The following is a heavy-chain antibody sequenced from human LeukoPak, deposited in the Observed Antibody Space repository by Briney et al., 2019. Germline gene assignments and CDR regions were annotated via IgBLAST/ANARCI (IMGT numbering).Heavy chain of an antibody. V-gene: IGHV3-23*01. CDR2: IRDSGEKT. J-gene: IGHJ6*02. D-gene: IGHD2-2*01. CDR1: GFSFSSYA. Sequence: GGSLRLSCAASGFSFSSYAMSWARHVPGKGLEWVSGIRDSGEKTYYADSAKGRFTISRDNRKNTVYLQMNSLRAEDTAVYYCAKESIYCSTTSCYSPYGIDVWGQGTTVTVSS. CDR3: AKESIYCSTTSCYSPYGIDV.